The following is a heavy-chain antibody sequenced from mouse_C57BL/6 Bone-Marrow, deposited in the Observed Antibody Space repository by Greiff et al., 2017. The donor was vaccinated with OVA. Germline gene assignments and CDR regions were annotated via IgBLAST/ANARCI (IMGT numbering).Heavy chain of an antibody. CDR1: GYTFTDYY. Sequence: VQLQQSGPELVKPGASVKISCKASGYTFTDYYINWVKQRPGQGLEWIGWIFPGSGSTYYNEKFKGKATLTVDKSSSTAYMLLRSLTSEDSAVYFCARWPYGGDYWGQGTTLTVSS. V-gene: IGHV1-75*01. CDR2: IFPGSGST. CDR3: ARWPYGGDY. J-gene: IGHJ2*01. D-gene: IGHD1-1*01.